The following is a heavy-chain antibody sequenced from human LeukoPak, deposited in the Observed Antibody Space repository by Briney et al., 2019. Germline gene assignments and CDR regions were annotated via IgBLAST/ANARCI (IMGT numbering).Heavy chain of an antibody. V-gene: IGHV4-59*01. CDR2: VHYSGST. CDR3: ARATGTTRNAFDI. Sequence: PSETLPLTCTDSDGSNHSYYWSWIRQSPGKELEWIGYVHYSGSTNHNLSLNSRVTIPVDTTKNQVSLKLSSVTAVDTAVYYCARATGTTRNAFDIWGQGTMVTVSS. J-gene: IGHJ3*02. CDR1: DGSNHSYY. D-gene: IGHD1-7*01.